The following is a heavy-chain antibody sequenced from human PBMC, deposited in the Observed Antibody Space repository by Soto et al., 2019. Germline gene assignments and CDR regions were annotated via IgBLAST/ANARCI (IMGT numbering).Heavy chain of an antibody. CDR1: GFSLSTSGVG. CDR3: AHVFWPGINHYFDY. Sequence: QITLKESGPTLVKPTQTLTLTCTFSGFSLSTSGVGVGWIRQPPGKALEWLAVIYWDDDKRYSPSLKSRLTTSKDTSKKQLVLTMTTVNPVDTAASSCAHVFWPGINHYFDYWGQGSLVTVSS. V-gene: IGHV2-5*02. J-gene: IGHJ4*02. CDR2: IYWDDDK. D-gene: IGHD2-21*01.